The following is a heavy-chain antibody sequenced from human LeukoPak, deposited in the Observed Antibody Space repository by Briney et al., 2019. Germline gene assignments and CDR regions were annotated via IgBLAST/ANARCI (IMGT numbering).Heavy chain of an antibody. CDR3: AKKFRGTTVISGDYFDY. D-gene: IGHD4-17*01. J-gene: IGHJ4*02. CDR1: GFTFSSYA. V-gene: IGHV3-30-3*02. Sequence: HPGGSLRLSCAASGFTFSSYAMHWVRQAPGKGLVWVAIISYDGSNKYYADSVKGRFTISRDNSKNTLYLQMNSLRAEDTAVYYCAKKFRGTTVISGDYFDYWGQGTLVTVSS. CDR2: ISYDGSNK.